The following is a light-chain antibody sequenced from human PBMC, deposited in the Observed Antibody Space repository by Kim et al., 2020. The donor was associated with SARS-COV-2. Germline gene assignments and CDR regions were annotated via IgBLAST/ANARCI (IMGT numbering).Light chain of an antibody. Sequence: QSVLTQPPSASGTPGQRVPISCSGSSSNIGSNYVYWYQQLPGTAPKLLIYRNNQRPSGVPDRFSGSKSGTSASLAISGLRSEDEADYYCAAWDDSLSVLFGGGTQLTVL. V-gene: IGLV1-47*01. J-gene: IGLJ2*01. CDR3: AAWDDSLSVL. CDR1: SSNIGSNY. CDR2: RNN.